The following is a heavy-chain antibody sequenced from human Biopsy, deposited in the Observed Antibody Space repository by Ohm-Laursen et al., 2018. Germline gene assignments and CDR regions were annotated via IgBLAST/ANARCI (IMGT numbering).Heavy chain of an antibody. CDR2: ISASGNHI. CDR3: ARDGEAKYCKHGVCPSDF. CDR1: GFTFSNYG. Sequence: GSLRLSCAASGFTFSNYGMHWVRQAPGKGLEWVSSISASGNHIYYTDSVKGRFTVSRDNGKNSVYLQMNSLRVEDTAVYYCARDGEAKYCKHGVCPSDFWGQGTLVTVSS. V-gene: IGHV3-21*01. J-gene: IGHJ4*02. D-gene: IGHD2-8*01.